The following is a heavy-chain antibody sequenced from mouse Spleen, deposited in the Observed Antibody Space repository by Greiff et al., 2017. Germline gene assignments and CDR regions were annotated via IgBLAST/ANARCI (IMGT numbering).Heavy chain of an antibody. Sequence: QVQLKQSGAELVKPGASVKMSCKASGYTFTSYWITWVKQRPGQGLEWIGDIYPGSGSTNYNEKFKSKATLTVDTSSSTAYMQLSSLTSEDSAVYYCARRGDYDPYAMDYWGQGTSVTVSS. J-gene: IGHJ4*01. V-gene: IGHV1-55*01. CDR1: GYTFTSYW. CDR2: IYPGSGST. CDR3: ARRGDYDPYAMDY. D-gene: IGHD2-4*01.